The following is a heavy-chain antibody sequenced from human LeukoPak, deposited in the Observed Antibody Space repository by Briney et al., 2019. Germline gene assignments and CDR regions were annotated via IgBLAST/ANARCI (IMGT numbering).Heavy chain of an antibody. Sequence: GGSLRLSCAASGFTVSSNYMSWVRQAPGKGLEWVSVIYSGGSTYYADSVKGRLTISRDNSKNTLYLQMDSLRAEDTAVYYCASAPPYYYDSSDYSAWGQGTLVTVSS. CDR3: ASAPPYYYDSSDYSA. V-gene: IGHV3-53*01. CDR2: IYSGGST. J-gene: IGHJ5*02. D-gene: IGHD3-22*01. CDR1: GFTVSSNY.